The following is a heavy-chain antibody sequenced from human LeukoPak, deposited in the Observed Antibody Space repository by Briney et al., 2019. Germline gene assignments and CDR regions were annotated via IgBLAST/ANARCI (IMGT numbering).Heavy chain of an antibody. Sequence: ASVKVSCKGSGYTFTGYYMHWVRQAPGQGLEWMGWINPNSGGTNYAQKFQGRVTMTRDTSISTAYMELSRLRSDDTAVYYCARGPGYCSSTSCSPYNWFDPWGQGTLVTVSS. CDR2: INPNSGGT. V-gene: IGHV1-2*02. CDR1: GYTFTGYY. D-gene: IGHD2-2*01. CDR3: ARGPGYCSSTSCSPYNWFDP. J-gene: IGHJ5*02.